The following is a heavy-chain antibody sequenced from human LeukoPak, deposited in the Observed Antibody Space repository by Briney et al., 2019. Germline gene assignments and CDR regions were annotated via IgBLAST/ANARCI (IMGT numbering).Heavy chain of an antibody. J-gene: IGHJ3*02. D-gene: IGHD3-3*01. CDR1: GYSISSGYY. CDR3: ARESNYDFWSGSRGAFDI. Sequence: SETLSLTCAVSGYSISSGYYWGWIRQPPGKGLEWIGNIYHSGSTHYNPSLKSRVTISVDTSKNQFSLKLSSVTAADTAVYYCARESNYDFWSGSRGAFDIWGQGTMVTVSS. V-gene: IGHV4-38-2*02. CDR2: IYHSGST.